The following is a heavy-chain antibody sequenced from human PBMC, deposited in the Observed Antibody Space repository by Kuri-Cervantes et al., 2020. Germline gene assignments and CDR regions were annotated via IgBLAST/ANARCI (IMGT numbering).Heavy chain of an antibody. CDR3: AREDGSGPYDY. CDR1: GYTFTGYY. V-gene: IGHV1-3*01. D-gene: IGHD3-10*01. J-gene: IGHJ4*02. Sequence: ASVKVSCKASGYTFTGYYIQWVRQAPGQRLEWMGWINAGNGNTKYSQKFQGRVTITRDTSASTAYMELSSLRSEDTAVYYCAREDGSGPYDYWGQGTLVTVSS. CDR2: INAGNGNT.